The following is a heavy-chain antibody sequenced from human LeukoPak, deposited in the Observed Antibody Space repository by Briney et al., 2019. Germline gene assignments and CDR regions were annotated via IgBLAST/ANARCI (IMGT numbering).Heavy chain of an antibody. J-gene: IGHJ6*03. V-gene: IGHV4-4*07. CDR3: ARATLWFGELLSGDYYYYYMDV. CDR2: IYTSGST. D-gene: IGHD3-10*01. Sequence: SETLSLTCTVSGGSISSYYWSWIRQPAGKGLEWIGRIYTSGSTNYNPSLKSRVTMSVDTSKNQFSLKLSSVTAADTAVYYCARATLWFGELLSGDYYYYYMDVWGKGTTVTVSS. CDR1: GGSISSYY.